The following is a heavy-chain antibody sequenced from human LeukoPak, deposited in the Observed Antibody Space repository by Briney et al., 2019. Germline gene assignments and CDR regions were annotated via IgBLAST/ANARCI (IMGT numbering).Heavy chain of an antibody. CDR1: GYTFTSYA. D-gene: IGHD6-19*01. V-gene: IGHV7-4-1*02. CDR3: AREEVVSSGWYAGVYYYYYGMDV. Sequence: ASVKVSCKASGYTFTSYAMNWVRQAPGQGLEWMGWINTNTGNPTYAQGFTGRFVFSLDTSVSTAYLQISSLKAEDTAVYYCAREEVVSSGWYAGVYYYYYGMDVWGQGTTVTVSS. J-gene: IGHJ6*02. CDR2: INTNTGNP.